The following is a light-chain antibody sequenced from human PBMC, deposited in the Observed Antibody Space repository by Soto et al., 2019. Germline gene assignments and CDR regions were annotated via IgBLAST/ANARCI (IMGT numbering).Light chain of an antibody. CDR3: QQSYTAPLT. Sequence: DIQMTQSPSSLSASVGDRVTITCRAGHIITTLLNWYQQKPGKAPKLLICAASHLQSGVPSRFSCSGSSTDFALTISNLQPDDFATYYCQQSYTAPLTFGQGTRLEIK. CDR1: HIITTL. J-gene: IGKJ5*01. V-gene: IGKV1-39*01. CDR2: AAS.